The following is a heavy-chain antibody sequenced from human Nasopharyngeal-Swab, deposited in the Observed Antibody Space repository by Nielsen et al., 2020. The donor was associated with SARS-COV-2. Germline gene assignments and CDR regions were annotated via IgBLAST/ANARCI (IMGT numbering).Heavy chain of an antibody. CDR2: IGDKDHNYAT. V-gene: IGHV3-73*01. J-gene: IGHJ4*02. D-gene: IGHD4-23*01. Sequence: GGSLRLSCAASGFIFSASAIHWVRQASGKGLEWVGRIGDKDHNYATTYGASVQGRFTISRDDSKNTAFLQMDSLRAEDTAIYYCAKDLGVESPLWFDYWGQGTLLTVSS. CDR3: AKDLGVESPLWFDY. CDR1: GFIFSASA.